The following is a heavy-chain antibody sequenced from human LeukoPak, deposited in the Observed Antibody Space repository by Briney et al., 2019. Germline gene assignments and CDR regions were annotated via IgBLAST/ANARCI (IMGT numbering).Heavy chain of an antibody. CDR1: GGTFSSYA. J-gene: IGHJ6*03. Sequence: ASVKVSCKASGGTFSSYAISWVRQAPGQGLEWMGWISTYNGNTKYEQKFQGRVTVTTDTSTRTAYMELRSLRSDDTAVYYCASGVTTGYFYHMDVWGKGTTVTISS. V-gene: IGHV1-18*01. CDR2: ISTYNGNT. CDR3: ASGVTTGYFYHMDV. D-gene: IGHD4-17*01.